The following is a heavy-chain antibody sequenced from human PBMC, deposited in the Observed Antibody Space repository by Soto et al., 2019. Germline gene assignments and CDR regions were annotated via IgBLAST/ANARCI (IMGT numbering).Heavy chain of an antibody. CDR1: GGSVSSGSYY. D-gene: IGHD4-17*01. CDR2: IYYSGST. Sequence: QVQLQESGPGLVKPSETLSLTCTVSGGSVSSGSYYWSWIRQPPGKGLEWIGYIYYSGSTNYNPSLKSRVTISVDTSKNQFSLKLSSVTAADTAVYYCARGDGDYEFGGFDYWGQGTLVTVSS. CDR3: ARGDGDYEFGGFDY. J-gene: IGHJ4*02. V-gene: IGHV4-61*01.